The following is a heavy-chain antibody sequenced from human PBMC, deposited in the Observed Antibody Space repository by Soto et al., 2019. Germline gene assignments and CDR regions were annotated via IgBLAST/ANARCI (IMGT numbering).Heavy chain of an antibody. CDR1: GDSISSGGYS. J-gene: IGHJ4*02. V-gene: IGHV4-30-2*01. D-gene: IGHD3-22*01. CDR2: TYHSGGA. CDR3: AGDSRSGYYFDN. Sequence: QLQLQESGSGLVKPSQPLSLTCVVSGDSISSGGYSWNWIRQPPGKGLEWIGHTYHSGGALYNPSLDSRVTISVDKSENHFSLRLTSVTAADTAVYYCAGDSRSGYYFDNWGQGTLVTVSS.